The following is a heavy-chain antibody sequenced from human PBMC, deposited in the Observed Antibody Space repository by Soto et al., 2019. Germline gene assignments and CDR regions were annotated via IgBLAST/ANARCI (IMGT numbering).Heavy chain of an antibody. J-gene: IGHJ4*02. D-gene: IGHD3-9*01. CDR3: AKDRWQTYYDILTATSHFDY. CDR1: GFTFSSYA. Sequence: EVQLLESGGGLVQPGGSLRLSCAASGFTFSSYAMSWVRQAPGKGLEWVSAISGSGGSTYYADSVKGRFTISRDNSKNTLYLQMNSLRAEDTAVYYCAKDRWQTYYDILTATSHFDYWGQGTLVTVSS. CDR2: ISGSGGST. V-gene: IGHV3-23*01.